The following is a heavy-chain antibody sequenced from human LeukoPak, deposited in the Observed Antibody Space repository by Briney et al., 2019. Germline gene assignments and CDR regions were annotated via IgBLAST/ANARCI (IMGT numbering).Heavy chain of an antibody. CDR2: ISGSGGST. V-gene: IGHV3-23*01. J-gene: IGHJ3*02. D-gene: IGHD3-10*01. Sequence: GGSLRLSCAASGFTFSSYAMSWVRQAPGKGLEWVSTISGSGGSTYYADSVKGRFTISRDNSKNTLYLQMNSLRAEDTAVYCCAKPRLGGLWGAFDIWGQGTLVTVSS. CDR1: GFTFSSYA. CDR3: AKPRLGGLWGAFDI.